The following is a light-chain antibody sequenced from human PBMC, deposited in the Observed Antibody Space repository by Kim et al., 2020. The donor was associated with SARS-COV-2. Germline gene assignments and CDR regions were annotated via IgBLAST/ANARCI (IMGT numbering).Light chain of an antibody. Sequence: QSVLTQPPSVSEAPRQRVTISCSGSSSNIGNNAVNWYQQLPGKAPKLLIYYDDLLPSGVSDRFSASKSGASASLAISGLQSADEADYYCAAWDDSLNGVVFGGGTQLTVL. CDR2: YDD. J-gene: IGLJ2*01. CDR3: AAWDDSLNGVV. CDR1: SSNIGNNA. V-gene: IGLV1-36*01.